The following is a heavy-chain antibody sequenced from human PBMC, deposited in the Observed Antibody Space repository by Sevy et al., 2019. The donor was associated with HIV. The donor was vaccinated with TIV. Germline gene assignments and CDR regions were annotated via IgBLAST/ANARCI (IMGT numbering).Heavy chain of an antibody. Sequence: GGSLRLSCAASGFTFSNYVMNWVRQAPGKGLEWVSVISHGGGTTYYADSVKGRFTISRDDSKDTVYLEMHSLRAEDTAVYYCARRYLPSASPALDYWGQGTLVTVSS. CDR2: ISHGGGTT. CDR3: ARRYLPSASPALDY. V-gene: IGHV3-23*01. D-gene: IGHD2-2*01. CDR1: GFTFSNYV. J-gene: IGHJ4*02.